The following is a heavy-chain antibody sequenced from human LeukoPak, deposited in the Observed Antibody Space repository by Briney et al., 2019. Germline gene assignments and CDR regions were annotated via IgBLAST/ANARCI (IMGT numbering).Heavy chain of an antibody. V-gene: IGHV3-21*01. CDR1: GFTFSSYS. J-gene: IGHJ4*02. Sequence: KTGGSLRLSCAASGFTFSSYSMNWVRQAPGKGLEWVSSTSSSSSYIYYADSVKGRFTISRDNAKNSLYLQMNSLRAEDTAVYYCARGYPKNYGDYWGQGTLVTVSS. CDR3: ARGYPKNYGDY. CDR2: TSSSSSYI. D-gene: IGHD3-10*01.